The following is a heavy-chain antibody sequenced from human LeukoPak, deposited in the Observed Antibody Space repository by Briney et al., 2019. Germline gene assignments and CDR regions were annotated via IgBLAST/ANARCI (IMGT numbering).Heavy chain of an antibody. V-gene: IGHV1-2*02. J-gene: IGHJ4*02. CDR3: AILELEMATITGDY. CDR1: GYTFTGYY. CDR2: INPNSGGT. D-gene: IGHD5-24*01. Sequence: PLASVKVSCKASGYTFTGYYMHWVRQAPGQGLERMGWINPNSGGTNYAQKFQGRVTMTRDTSISTAYMELSRLRSDDTAVYYCAILELEMATITGDYWGQGTLVTVSS.